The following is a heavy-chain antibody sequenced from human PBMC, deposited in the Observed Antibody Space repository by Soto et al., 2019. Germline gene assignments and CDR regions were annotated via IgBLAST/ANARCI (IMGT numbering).Heavy chain of an antibody. CDR2: IYYSGST. J-gene: IGHJ6*02. Sequence: QVQLQESGPGLVKPSETLSLTCTVSGGSISSYYWSWIRQPPGKGLEWIGYIYYSGSTNYNPSLKSRVTRSVDTSKNQFSRKLSSVTAADTAVYYCARDHPSPLYGMDVWGQGTTVTVSS. V-gene: IGHV4-59*01. CDR3: ARDHPSPLYGMDV. CDR1: GGSISSYY.